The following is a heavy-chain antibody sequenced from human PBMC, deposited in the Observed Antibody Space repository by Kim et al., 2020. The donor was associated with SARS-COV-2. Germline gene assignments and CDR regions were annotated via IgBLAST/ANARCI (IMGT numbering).Heavy chain of an antibody. J-gene: IGHJ4*02. CDR2: INHSGST. CDR1: GGSFSGNY. Sequence: SETLSLTCAVYGGSFSGNYWSWIRQPPGKGLGWIGEINHSGSTNYNPSLKSRVPISVDTSTNQFSLKLSSVAAADTAVYYCARTPTRNGSVDYWGQGTLVTVSS. V-gene: IGHV4-34*01. D-gene: IGHD3-10*01. CDR3: ARTPTRNGSVDY.